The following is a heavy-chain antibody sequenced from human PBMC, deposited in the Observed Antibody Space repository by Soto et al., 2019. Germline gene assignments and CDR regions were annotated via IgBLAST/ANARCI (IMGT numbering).Heavy chain of an antibody. CDR3: ARAVGPFDY. CDR2: IWYDGSNK. D-gene: IGHD1-26*01. V-gene: IGHV3-33*01. J-gene: IGHJ4*02. Sequence: GGSLRLSCAASGFIFSTYGMHWVRQAPGKGLEWVAVIWYDGSNKYYADSVKGRFTISRDNSKNMLYLQMNSLRAEDTAMYYCARAVGPFDYWGQGTLVTVSS. CDR1: GFIFSTYG.